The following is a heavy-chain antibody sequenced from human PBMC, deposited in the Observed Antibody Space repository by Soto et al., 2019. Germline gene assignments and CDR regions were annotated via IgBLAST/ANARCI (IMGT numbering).Heavy chain of an antibody. D-gene: IGHD2-15*01. J-gene: IGHJ4*02. CDR2: IVYHGVDK. Sequence: QVQLVESGGGVVQPERSLRLSCAASGFTFSRQAMHWVRQAPGRGLELVAVIVYHGVDKYYADSVKGRFTISRDNSKNAVYLQMNSLRGDDTAVYYCATGFLGLCTGGNCPLDSWGQGSLVTVSS. CDR1: GFTFSRQA. V-gene: IGHV3-33*01. CDR3: ATGFLGLCTGGNCPLDS.